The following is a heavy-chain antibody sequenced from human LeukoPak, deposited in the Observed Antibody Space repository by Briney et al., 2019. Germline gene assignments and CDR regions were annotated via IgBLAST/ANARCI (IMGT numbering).Heavy chain of an antibody. V-gene: IGHV3-15*01. CDR2: IKSKTDGGTT. CDR3: TTDPVVPAANNWFDP. Sequence: GGSLRVSRAASGFTFSDAWMCGVREAPGEGVEWVGRIKSKTDGGTTDYAAPVKGRFTISRDDSKNTLYLQMNSLKTEDTAVYYCTTDPVVPAANNWFDPWGQGTLVTVSS. CDR1: GFTFSDAW. D-gene: IGHD2-2*01. J-gene: IGHJ5*02.